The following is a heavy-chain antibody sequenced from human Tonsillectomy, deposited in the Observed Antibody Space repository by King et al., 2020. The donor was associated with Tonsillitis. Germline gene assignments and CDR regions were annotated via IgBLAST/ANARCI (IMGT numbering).Heavy chain of an antibody. V-gene: IGHV3-49*03. J-gene: IGHJ4*02. CDR2: IRSKAYGGTT. CDR1: GFTFGDYA. D-gene: IGHD5-24*01. Sequence: QLVQSGGGLVQPGRSLRLSCTASGFTFGDYAMSWFRQALGKGLEWVGFIRSKAYGGTTEYAASVKGRFTISRDDSKSIAYLQMNSLKTEDTAVYYCTRSVEMATIRVDYWGQGTLVTVSS. CDR3: TRSVEMATIRVDY.